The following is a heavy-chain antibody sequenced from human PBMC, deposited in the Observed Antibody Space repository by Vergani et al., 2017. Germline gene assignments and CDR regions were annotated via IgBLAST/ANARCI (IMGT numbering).Heavy chain of an antibody. Sequence: EVQLVQSGAEVTKPGESLKISCKGSGYSFTSYWIGWVRQMPGKGLEWMGIIYPGDSDTRYSPSFQGQVTISADKSISTAYLQWSSLKASDTAMYYCARAESASLWGGYYRGGLFDYWGQGTLVTVSS. CDR1: GYSFTSYW. J-gene: IGHJ4*02. CDR2: IYPGDSDT. D-gene: IGHD3-3*01. V-gene: IGHV5-51*01. CDR3: ARAESASLWGGYYRGGLFDY.